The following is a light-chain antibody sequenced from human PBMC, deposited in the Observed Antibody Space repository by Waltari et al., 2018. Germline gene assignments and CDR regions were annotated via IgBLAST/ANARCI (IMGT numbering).Light chain of an antibody. CDR1: QSVSSYY. CDR2: GAS. Sequence: ELVLTQSPGTLSLSPGERATLSCRASQSVSSYYLAWYQQKPGQAPRLLIYGASSRATGIPDRFSGSGSGTDFTLTINRLEPEYFAVYYCQQYASSPRLTFGGGTKVEIK. J-gene: IGKJ4*01. CDR3: QQYASSPRLT. V-gene: IGKV3-20*01.